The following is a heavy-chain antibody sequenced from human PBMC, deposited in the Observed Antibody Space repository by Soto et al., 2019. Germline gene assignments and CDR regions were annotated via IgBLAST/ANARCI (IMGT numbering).Heavy chain of an antibody. CDR1: GLTFNRYW. V-gene: IGHV3-74*01. J-gene: IGHJ5*02. CDR3: AREFCSGGNCYTYYFDP. Sequence: GGSLRLSCAASGLTFNRYWMHWVRHAPGKGLVWVSHINTDGSNTNYADSVKGRFTISRDNAKSTLFLQMNSLRDEDTAVYYCAREFCSGGNCYTYYFDPWGQGSPVTVS. CDR2: INTDGSNT. D-gene: IGHD2-15*01.